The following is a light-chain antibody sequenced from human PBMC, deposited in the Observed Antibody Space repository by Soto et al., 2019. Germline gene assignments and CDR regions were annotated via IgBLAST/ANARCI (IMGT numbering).Light chain of an antibody. CDR3: LQHNSYPYT. CDR2: AAS. V-gene: IGKV1-17*01. J-gene: IGKJ2*01. CDR1: QGIRNA. Sequence: DIQMTQSPSSLSASVGDRVTITCRASQGIRNALGWYQQKPGNAPKRLNYAASTLESGVPSRFSGSGSGTEFTLTFSSLQPEDFATYCCLQHNSYPYTFGQGTRLEIK.